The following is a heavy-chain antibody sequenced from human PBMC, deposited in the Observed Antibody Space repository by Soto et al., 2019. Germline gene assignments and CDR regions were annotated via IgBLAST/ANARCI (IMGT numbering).Heavy chain of an antibody. J-gene: IGHJ5*02. D-gene: IGHD6-6*01. CDR3: ARETGYSSSSGSYWFDP. V-gene: IGHV1-69*01. CDR2: IIPIFGTA. Sequence: QVQLVQSGAEVKKPGSSVKVSCKASGGTFSSYAISWVRQAPGQGLEWMGGIIPIFGTANYAQKFQGRVTITADESTSTAYMELSSSTSEDTAVYYCARETGYSSSSGSYWFDPWGQGTLVTVSS. CDR1: GGTFSSYA.